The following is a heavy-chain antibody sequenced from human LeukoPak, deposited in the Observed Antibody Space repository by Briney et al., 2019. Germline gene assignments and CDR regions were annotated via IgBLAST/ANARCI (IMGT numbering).Heavy chain of an antibody. V-gene: IGHV1-8*01. CDR3: ARGARGYAPYYYYGMDV. CDR1: GYTFTSFD. CDR2: MNPNSGNS. D-gene: IGHD5-18*01. Sequence: ASVKVSCKASGYTFTSFDFSWVRQATGQGLEWMGWMNPNSGNSGYEQRFQGRVTLTRNTAIRTAYMELSGLRSDDTAVYYCARGARGYAPYYYYGMDVWGQGTTVTVSS. J-gene: IGHJ6*02.